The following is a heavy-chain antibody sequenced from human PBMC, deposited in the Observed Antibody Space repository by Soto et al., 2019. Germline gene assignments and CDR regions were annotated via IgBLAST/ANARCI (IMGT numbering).Heavy chain of an antibody. D-gene: IGHD4-17*01. CDR2: SYFSGRT. J-gene: IGHJ6*02. CDR3: SRDVDFGEEDV. V-gene: IGHV4-59*01. Sequence: LQPPGKGLEWIGYSYFSGRTNYNPSLKSRVTISIDTSKNQFSLKLTSATAADTAVYYCSRDVDFGEEDVWGQGTTVTVS.